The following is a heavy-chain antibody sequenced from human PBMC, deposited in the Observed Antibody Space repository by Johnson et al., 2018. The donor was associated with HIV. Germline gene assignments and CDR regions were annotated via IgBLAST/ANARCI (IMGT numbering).Heavy chain of an antibody. CDR1: GFTFDDYA. D-gene: IGHD3-3*01. Sequence: VQLVESGGVVVQPGGSLRLSCAASGFTFDDYAMSWVRQAPGKGLEWVSGINWKGGTTGYADSVKGRFTISRDNAKNSLYLQMNSLRAEYTAVYYCAKHVTIFGVVISAFDIWGQGTMVTVSS. CDR3: AKHVTIFGVVISAFDI. V-gene: IGHV3-20*04. J-gene: IGHJ3*02. CDR2: INWKGGTT.